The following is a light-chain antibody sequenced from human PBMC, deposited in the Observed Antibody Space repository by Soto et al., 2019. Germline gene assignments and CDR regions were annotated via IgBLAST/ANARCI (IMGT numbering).Light chain of an antibody. J-gene: IGKJ1*01. Sequence: EIVLTQSPGTLSLSPGERATLSCRASQSVSSSYLAWYQQKPGQAPRLLIYGASSRATGIPDRFSGSESGTDVTLTISRLEPEDFAVYYCQQYGSSPQTFGQGTKVEIK. CDR1: QSVSSSY. CDR3: QQYGSSPQT. CDR2: GAS. V-gene: IGKV3-20*01.